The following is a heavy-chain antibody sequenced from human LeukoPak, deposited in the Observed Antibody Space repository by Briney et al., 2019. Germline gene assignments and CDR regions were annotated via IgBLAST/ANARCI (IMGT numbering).Heavy chain of an antibody. CDR1: GFILSNHW. V-gene: IGHV3-7*03. J-gene: IGHJ6*02. D-gene: IGHD1/OR15-1a*01. CDR2: VNKDGSEK. Sequence: GGSLRLSCAASGFILSNHWMTWVRQAPGKGPEWVANVNKDGSEKYYVDSVKGRFTISRDTAKNSLYLQMNNLRAEDTALYYCARNNDMDVWGQGTTVIVTS. CDR3: ARNNDMDV.